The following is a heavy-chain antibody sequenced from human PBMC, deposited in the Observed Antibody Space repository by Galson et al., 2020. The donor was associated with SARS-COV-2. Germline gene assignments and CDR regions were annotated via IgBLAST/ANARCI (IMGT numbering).Heavy chain of an antibody. CDR1: GFSFNDHY. Sequence: GESLKISCVASGFSFNDHYMSWIRQAPGKGLEWVLYIGTTGTTKQYADSVRGRFTISRDNPMKSVFLQINSRRAEDTAVYFCAKLEVPSGAGGYFDLWGRGTLVTVSA. D-gene: IGHD1-26*01. J-gene: IGHJ2*01. V-gene: IGHV3-11*01. CDR2: IGTTGTTK. CDR3: AKLEVPSGAGGYFDL.